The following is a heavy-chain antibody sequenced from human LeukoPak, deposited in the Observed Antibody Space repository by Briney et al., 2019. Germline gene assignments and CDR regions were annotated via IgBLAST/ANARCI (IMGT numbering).Heavy chain of an antibody. V-gene: IGHV4-30-2*01. Sequence: ASETLSLTCAVSGGSISSGGYSWSWIRQPPGKGLEWIGYIYHSGSTYYNPSLKSRVTISVDRSKNQFSLKLSSVTAAGTAVYYCARVLRFLEWLPYYYGMDVWGQGTTVTVSS. CDR2: IYHSGST. J-gene: IGHJ6*02. D-gene: IGHD3-3*01. CDR1: GGSISSGGYS. CDR3: ARVLRFLEWLPYYYGMDV.